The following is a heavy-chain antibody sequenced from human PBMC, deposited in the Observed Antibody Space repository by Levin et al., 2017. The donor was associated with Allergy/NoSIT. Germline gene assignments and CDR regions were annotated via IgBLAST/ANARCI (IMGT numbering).Heavy chain of an antibody. CDR1: GFTFSSYG. D-gene: IGHD3-10*01. CDR3: AKDLNTMVRGVIGFDY. Sequence: GGSLRLSCAASGFTFSSYGMHWVRQAPGKGLEWVAVISYDGSNKYYADSVKCRFTISRDNSKNTLYLQMNSLRAEDTAVYYCAKDLNTMVRGVIGFDYWGQGTLVTVSS. V-gene: IGHV3-30*18. CDR2: ISYDGSNK. J-gene: IGHJ4*02.